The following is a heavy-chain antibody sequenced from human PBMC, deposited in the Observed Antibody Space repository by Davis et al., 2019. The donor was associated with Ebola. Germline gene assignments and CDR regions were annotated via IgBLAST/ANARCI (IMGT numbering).Heavy chain of an antibody. D-gene: IGHD3-16*01. V-gene: IGHV3-48*01. CDR2: ISSSSSTI. Sequence: GESLKISCAASGFTFSSYSMNWVRQAPGKGLEWVSYISSSSSTIYYADSVKGRFTISRDNSKNTLYLQMNSLRAEDTAVYYCARAFKGGRIYYYYYGMDVWGQGTTVTVSS. J-gene: IGHJ6*02. CDR1: GFTFSSYS. CDR3: ARAFKGGRIYYYYYGMDV.